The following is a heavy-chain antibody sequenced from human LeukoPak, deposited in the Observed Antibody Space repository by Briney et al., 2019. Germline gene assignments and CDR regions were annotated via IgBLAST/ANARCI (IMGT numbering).Heavy chain of an antibody. D-gene: IGHD5-12*01. CDR2: IRSKANSYAT. V-gene: IGHV3-73*01. CDR3: TRLGAYSGYDFDY. J-gene: IGHJ4*02. CDR1: GFTFSGSA. Sequence: PGGSLRLSCAASGFTFSGSAMHWVRQASGKGLEGVGRIRSKANSYATAYAASVKGRFTISRDDSKNTAYLQMNSLKTEDTAVYYCTRLGAYSGYDFDYWGQGTLVTVSS.